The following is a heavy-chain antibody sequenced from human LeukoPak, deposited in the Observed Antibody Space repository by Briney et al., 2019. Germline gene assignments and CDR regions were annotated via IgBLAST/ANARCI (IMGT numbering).Heavy chain of an antibody. D-gene: IGHD2-2*02. V-gene: IGHV3-30*02. CDR2: IRSDGSHE. CDR3: VRDWGYCRSTSCYTFDY. J-gene: IGHJ4*02. Sequence: GGSLRLSCAASGFIFSNYGMHWVRQAPGKGLEWVAFIRSDGSHEFYADSVKGRFTISRDNFRNTLYLQMRSLSYEDTAVYYCVRDWGYCRSTSCYTFDYWGQGTPVTASS. CDR1: GFIFSNYG.